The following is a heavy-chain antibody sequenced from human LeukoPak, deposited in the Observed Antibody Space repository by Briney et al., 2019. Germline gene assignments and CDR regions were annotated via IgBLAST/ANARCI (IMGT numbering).Heavy chain of an antibody. J-gene: IGHJ4*02. CDR1: GSSISGDY. V-gene: IGHV4-59*01. D-gene: IGHD6-19*01. Sequence: SETLSLTCTVPGSSISGDYRSWIRQPPGKGLEWIGYISYSATTDYNPSLKSRVSFSIDTSKNQFSLKLTSVGAADTAVYFCATGHSSGWFDYWGQGTLVSVSS. CDR2: ISYSATT. CDR3: ATGHSSGWFDY.